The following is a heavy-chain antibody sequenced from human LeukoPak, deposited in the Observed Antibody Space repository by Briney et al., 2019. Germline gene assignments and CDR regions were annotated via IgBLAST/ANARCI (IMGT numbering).Heavy chain of an antibody. CDR2: ISYDGSNK. J-gene: IGHJ4*02. V-gene: IGHV3-30-3*01. CDR1: GFTFSSYA. Sequence: GRSLRLSCAASGFTFSSYAMHWVRQAPGKGLEWVAVISYDGSNKYYADSVKGRFTISRDSAKNSMFLQMNSLRVEDTALYYCARESLGWSSALDYWGQGTPVTVSS. D-gene: IGHD3-3*01. CDR3: ARESLGWSSALDY.